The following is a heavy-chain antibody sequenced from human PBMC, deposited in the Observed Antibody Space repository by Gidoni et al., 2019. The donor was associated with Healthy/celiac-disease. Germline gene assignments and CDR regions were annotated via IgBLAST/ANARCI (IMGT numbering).Heavy chain of an antibody. CDR1: GFTFSSYS. Sequence: EVQLVESGGGLVKPGGSLRLSCAASGFTFSSYSMNWVRQAPGKGLEWVSSISSSSSYIYYADSVKCRFTISRDNAKNSLYLQMNSLRAEDTAVYYCARDRIRDAFDIWGQGTMVTVSS. J-gene: IGHJ3*02. CDR3: ARDRIRDAFDI. V-gene: IGHV3-21*01. CDR2: ISSSSSYI.